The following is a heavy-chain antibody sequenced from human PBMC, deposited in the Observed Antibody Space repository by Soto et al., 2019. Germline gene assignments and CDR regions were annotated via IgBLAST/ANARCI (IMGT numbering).Heavy chain of an antibody. V-gene: IGHV3-7*03. CDR2: MNEDGSER. Sequence: VGSLRLSCAVSGFSFSSAWMTWIRQAPGKGLERVAIMNEDGSERYYVDSVKGRFTISRDNAKNALFLQMNSLRVEDTAVYFCARDRAYSRFDYWGQGSLVTVSS. D-gene: IGHD4-4*01. J-gene: IGHJ4*02. CDR1: GFSFSSAW. CDR3: ARDRAYSRFDY.